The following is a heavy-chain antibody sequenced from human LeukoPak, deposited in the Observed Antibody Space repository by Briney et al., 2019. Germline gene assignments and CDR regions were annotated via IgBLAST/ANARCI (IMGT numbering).Heavy chain of an antibody. CDR3: ARQFTRWTRKDYYYDSSGYYRAVDNWFDP. CDR1: GYSFTSYW. Sequence: GESLKISCKGSGYSFTSYWIGWVRQMPGKGLEWMGIIYPGDSDTRYSPSFQGQVTISADKSISTAYLQWSSLKASDTAMYYCARQFTRWTRKDYYYDSSGYYRAVDNWFDPWGQGTLVTVSS. CDR2: IYPGDSDT. D-gene: IGHD3-22*01. V-gene: IGHV5-51*01. J-gene: IGHJ5*02.